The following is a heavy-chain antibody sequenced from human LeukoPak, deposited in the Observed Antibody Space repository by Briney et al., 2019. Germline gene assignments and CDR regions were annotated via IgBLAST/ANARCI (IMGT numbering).Heavy chain of an antibody. D-gene: IGHD2-2*01. J-gene: IGHJ5*02. CDR2: IRSKAYGGTT. Sequence: GGSLRPSCTASGFTFGDYAMSWVRQAPGKGLEWVGFIRSKAYGGTTEYAASVKGRFTISRDDSKSIAYLQMNSLKTEDTAVYYCTRVFSFGWDIVVVPAALDPWGQGTLVTVSS. CDR1: GFTFGDYA. V-gene: IGHV3-49*04. CDR3: TRVFSFGWDIVVVPAALDP.